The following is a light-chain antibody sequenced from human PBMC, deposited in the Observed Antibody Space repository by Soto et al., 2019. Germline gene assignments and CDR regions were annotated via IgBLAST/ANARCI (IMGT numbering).Light chain of an antibody. CDR2: GAF. CDR1: PRVANF. Sequence: EIGLIQSPATLSLSPGERATLYCSARPRVANFVAWYQQKPGQAPRLLIYGAFNRATGIPARFSGSGSGTDFTLNIRSLEPEDAAVYYCQQRNVWPPVTFGQGTRLEIK. J-gene: IGKJ5*01. V-gene: IGKV3-11*01. CDR3: QQRNVWPPVT.